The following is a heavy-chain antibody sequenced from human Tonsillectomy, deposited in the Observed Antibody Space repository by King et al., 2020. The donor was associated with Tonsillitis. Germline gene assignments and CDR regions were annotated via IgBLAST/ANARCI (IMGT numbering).Heavy chain of an antibody. V-gene: IGHV4-59*08. D-gene: IGHD3-10*01. J-gene: IGHJ3*02. CDR1: GGSISSYY. Sequence: QLQESGPGLLKPSETLSLTCTVSGGSISSYYWSWIRPPPGKGLEWIGYIYYSGSTNYNPSLKSRVTISVDTSKNQFSLKLSSVTAADTAVFYCARNFGSGSYDVAFDIWGQGTMVTVSS. CDR2: IYYSGST. CDR3: ARNFGSGSYDVAFDI.